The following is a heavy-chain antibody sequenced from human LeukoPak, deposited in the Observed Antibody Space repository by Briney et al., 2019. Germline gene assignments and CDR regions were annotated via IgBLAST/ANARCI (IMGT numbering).Heavy chain of an antibody. CDR1: GFSFSNYA. CDR2: ISYDGSNK. D-gene: IGHD6-6*01. J-gene: IGHJ4*02. Sequence: GALRLSCAASGFSFSNYAIHWVRQAPGKGLEWVAVISYDGSNKYYADSVKGRFTISRDNAKNSLYLQMNSLRAEDTAVYYCARRGSGSSGSPWTFDYWGQGTLVTVSS. V-gene: IGHV3-30-3*01. CDR3: ARRGSGSSGSPWTFDY.